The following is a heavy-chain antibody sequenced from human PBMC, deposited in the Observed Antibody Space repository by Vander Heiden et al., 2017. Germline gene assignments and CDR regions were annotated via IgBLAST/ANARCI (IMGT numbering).Heavy chain of an antibody. V-gene: IGHV3-7*01. CDR3: ARDRSGGTLYYFDY. CDR1: GFTFSSHW. CDR2: IKQDGSEK. Sequence: EVQLVESGGGLVQPGGSLRLSCAASGFTFSSHWMSWFRQAPGKGLEWVANIKQDGSEKYYVASAKGRFNICRDNAKNSLYLQMNSLRAEDTAVYFCARDRSGGTLYYFDYWGQGTLVTVSS. J-gene: IGHJ4*02. D-gene: IGHD1-26*01.